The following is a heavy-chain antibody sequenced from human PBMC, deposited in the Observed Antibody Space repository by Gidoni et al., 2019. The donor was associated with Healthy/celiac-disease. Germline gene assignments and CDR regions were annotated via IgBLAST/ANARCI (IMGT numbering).Heavy chain of an antibody. J-gene: IGHJ5*02. CDR3: ARDAFDSSGYYYVGWFDP. D-gene: IGHD3-22*01. CDR1: GFTVSSNY. Sequence: EVQLVEPGGGLIQPGGSLRLSCAASGFTVSSNYMSWVRQAPGKGLEWVSVIYSGGSTYYADSVKGRFTISRDNSKNTLYLQMNSLRAEDTAVYYCARDAFDSSGYYYVGWFDPWGQGTLVTVSS. V-gene: IGHV3-53*01. CDR2: IYSGGST.